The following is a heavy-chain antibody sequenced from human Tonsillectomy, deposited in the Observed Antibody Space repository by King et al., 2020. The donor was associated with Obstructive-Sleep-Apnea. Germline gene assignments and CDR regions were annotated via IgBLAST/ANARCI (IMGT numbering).Heavy chain of an antibody. V-gene: IGHV4-59*01. CDR1: GGSISSYY. D-gene: IGHD1-26*01. J-gene: IGHJ4*02. CDR2: IYYSGST. CDR3: ARGGGSPPFDY. Sequence: QLQESGPGLVKPSETLSLTCTVSGGSISSYYWSWIREPPGKGLEWIGYIYYSGSTNYNPSLKSQVTISVDTSKNQFSLRLGSVTAAATAVFYCARGGGSPPFDYWGQGTLVTVSS.